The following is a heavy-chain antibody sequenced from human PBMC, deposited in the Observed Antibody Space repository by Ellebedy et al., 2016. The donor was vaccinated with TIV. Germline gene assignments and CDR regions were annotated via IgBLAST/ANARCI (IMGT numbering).Heavy chain of an antibody. Sequence: GESLKISXAASGFTFSSYGMHWVRQAPGKGLEWVAVIWYDGSNKYYADSVKGRFTISRDNSKNTLYLQMNSLRAEDTAVYYCTMTEMVVWGKGTTVTVSS. CDR3: TMTEMVV. J-gene: IGHJ6*04. CDR2: IWYDGSNK. CDR1: GFTFSSYG. D-gene: IGHD5-24*01. V-gene: IGHV3-33*01.